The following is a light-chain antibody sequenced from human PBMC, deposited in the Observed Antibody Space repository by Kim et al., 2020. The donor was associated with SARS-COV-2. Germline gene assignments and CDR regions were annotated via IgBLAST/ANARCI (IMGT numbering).Light chain of an antibody. V-gene: IGKV3-20*01. Sequence: EIVLTQSPGTLSLSPGERATLSCRTSQIIINNFLAWYQQKPGQTPRLLIYGSSSRATGIPDRFSGSGSGTDFTLTISRLEPEDFVVYYCQQYGSSPFTFGQGTKLEI. CDR2: GSS. CDR1: QIIINNF. J-gene: IGKJ2*01. CDR3: QQYGSSPFT.